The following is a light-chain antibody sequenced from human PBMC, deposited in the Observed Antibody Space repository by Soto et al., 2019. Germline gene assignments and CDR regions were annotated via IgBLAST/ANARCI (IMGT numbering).Light chain of an antibody. V-gene: IGLV1-44*01. J-gene: IGLJ1*01. CDR3: AAWDGSLNVYV. CDR1: SSSIGSNS. Sequence: QPVLTQPPSASGTPGQRVTISCSGSSSSIGSNSVNWYQQLPRTAPKVLIYTNSQRPSGVPDRFSGSKSGTSASLAISGLQPEDEADDYCAAWDGSLNVYVFGTGTKVTVL. CDR2: TNS.